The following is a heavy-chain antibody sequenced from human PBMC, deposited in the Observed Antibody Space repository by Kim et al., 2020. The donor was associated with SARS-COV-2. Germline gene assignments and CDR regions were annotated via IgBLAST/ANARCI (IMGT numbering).Heavy chain of an antibody. CDR1: GFTFSDYY. V-gene: IGHV3-11*01. J-gene: IGHJ4*02. CDR2: ISNSGSTI. Sequence: GGSLRLSCAASGFTFSDYYMSWIRQAPGKGLEWVSHISNSGSTIYYADSVKGRFTISRDNAQNSLYLQMNSLRAEDTAIYYCARNQPLRMGTTELDSWGQGTLVTVSS. D-gene: IGHD1-7*01. CDR3: ARNQPLRMGTTELDS.